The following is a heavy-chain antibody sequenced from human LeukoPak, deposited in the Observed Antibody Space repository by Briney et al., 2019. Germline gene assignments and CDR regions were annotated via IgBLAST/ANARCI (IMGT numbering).Heavy chain of an antibody. CDR2: INPSGGST. Sequence: ASEKVSCKASGYTCTSDYMHWVRQATGQGLEWMGLINPSGGSTSYAQKFQGRVTMTRDTSTSTVYMELSSLRSEDTAVYYCASLGYCSGGSCPTGYWGQGTLVTASS. J-gene: IGHJ4*02. D-gene: IGHD2-15*01. V-gene: IGHV1-46*01. CDR1: GYTCTSDY. CDR3: ASLGYCSGGSCPTGY.